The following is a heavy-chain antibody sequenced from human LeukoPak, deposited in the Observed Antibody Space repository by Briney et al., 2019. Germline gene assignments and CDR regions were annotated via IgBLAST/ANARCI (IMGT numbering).Heavy chain of an antibody. CDR2: ISSSSSYI. V-gene: IGHV3-21*01. CDR3: ARAKGYSGPLNDY. D-gene: IGHD5-12*01. CDR1: GFTFSSYS. Sequence: PGGSLRLSCAASGFTFSSYSMNWVRQAPGKGLEWVSSISSSSSYIYYADSVKGRFTISRDNAKNSLYLQMNSLRAEDTAVYYCARAKGYSGPLNDYWGQGTLVTVSS. J-gene: IGHJ4*02.